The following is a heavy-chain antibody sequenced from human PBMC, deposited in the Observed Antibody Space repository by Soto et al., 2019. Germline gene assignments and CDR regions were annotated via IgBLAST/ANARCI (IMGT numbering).Heavy chain of an antibody. V-gene: IGHV3-23*01. J-gene: IGHJ4*02. Sequence: EVQLLESGGGLVQPGGSLRLSCAASGFDFSNTAMSWVRQAPGKGLEWVSIISGDSGRTYYADFVRGRFTISRDNSKNTLYLQMDSLRAEDTAVYYCAKWGIVWGQGSMVTVSS. CDR2: ISGDSGRT. D-gene: IGHD3-16*01. CDR3: AKWGIV. CDR1: GFDFSNTA.